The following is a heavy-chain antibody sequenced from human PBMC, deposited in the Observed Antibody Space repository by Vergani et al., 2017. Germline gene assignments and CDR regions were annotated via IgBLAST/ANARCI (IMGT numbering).Heavy chain of an antibody. CDR3: ANTSDVLRDFGWSPYGMDV. Sequence: EVQLLESGGGLVQPGGSLRLSCAASGFTFSSYAMSWVRQAPGKGLEWVSAISGSGGSTYYADSVKGRFTISRDNSKTTLYLQMNNLRAEDTTVYYCANTSDVLRDFGWSPYGMDVWGQGP. V-gene: IGHV3-23*01. J-gene: IGHJ6*02. D-gene: IGHD3-9*01. CDR2: ISGSGGST. CDR1: GFTFSSYA.